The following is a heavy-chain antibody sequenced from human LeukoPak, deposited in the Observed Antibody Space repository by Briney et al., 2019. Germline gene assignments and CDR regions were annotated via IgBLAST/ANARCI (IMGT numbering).Heavy chain of an antibody. CDR3: VRDPGTTSYYFDY. V-gene: IGHV3-33*01. J-gene: IGHJ4*02. CDR2: IWYDGSNK. Sequence: PGRSLRLSCVVSGFTFSRYGVHWVRQAPGKGLEWVALIWYDGSNKYYADSVKGRFTISRDDSKNTLYLQMNSLRAEDTAVYYCVRDPGTTSYYFDYWGQGTLVTVSS. D-gene: IGHD1-1*01. CDR1: GFTFSRYG.